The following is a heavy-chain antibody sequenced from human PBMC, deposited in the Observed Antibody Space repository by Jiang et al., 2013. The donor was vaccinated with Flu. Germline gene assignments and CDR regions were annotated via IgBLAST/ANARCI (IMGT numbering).Heavy chain of an antibody. CDR3: ARHGGYDSTVVGAFDI. Sequence: LLKPSETLSLTCTVSGGSISSSSYYWGWIRQPPGKGLEWIGSIYYSGSTYYNPSLKSRVTISVDTSKNQFSLKLSSVTAADTAVYYCARHGGYDSTVVGAFDIVGPRDNGHRLF. D-gene: IGHD3-22*01. CDR1: GGSISSSSYY. V-gene: IGHV4-39*01. J-gene: IGHJ3*02. CDR2: IYYSGST.